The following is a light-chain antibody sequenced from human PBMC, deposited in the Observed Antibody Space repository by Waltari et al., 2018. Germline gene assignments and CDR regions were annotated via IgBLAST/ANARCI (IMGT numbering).Light chain of an antibody. V-gene: IGLV5-45*03. CDR3: MIWHGSAAV. CDR1: SGLNVGTYR. Sequence: QAVLTQPSSLSATPGASASPTCTLRSGLNVGTYRLSWYQQKPGSPPQYLLRYKSDSDKQQGSGVPSRFSGSKDVSANAGILLISGLQSEDEADYYCMIWHGSAAVFGGGTQLTVL. J-gene: IGLJ7*01. CDR2: YKSDSDK.